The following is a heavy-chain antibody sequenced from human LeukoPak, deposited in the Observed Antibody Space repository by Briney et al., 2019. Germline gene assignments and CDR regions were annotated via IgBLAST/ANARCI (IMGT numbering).Heavy chain of an antibody. CDR2: INWNGGST. CDR3: ARGHIDYAFDC. CDR1: GFTFDDYG. D-gene: IGHD4-17*01. J-gene: IGHJ4*02. V-gene: IGHV3-20*04. Sequence: GGSLRLSCAASGFTFDDYGMSWVRQAPGKGLEWVSGINWNGGSTGYADSVKGRFTISRDNAKKSLDLKMNSLRAEDTALYYCARGHIDYAFDCWGQGTLVTVSS.